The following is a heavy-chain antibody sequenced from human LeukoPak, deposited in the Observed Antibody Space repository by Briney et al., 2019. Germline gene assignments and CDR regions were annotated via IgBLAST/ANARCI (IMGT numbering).Heavy chain of an antibody. V-gene: IGHV1-8*01. Sequence: ASVKVSCKASGYTFTSYDINWVRQATGQGLEWMGWMNPNSGNTGYAQKFQGRVTMTRNTSISIAYMELSSLRSEDTAVYYCARGSRIAARPSLYYYYYMDVWGKGTTVTVSS. CDR1: GYTFTSYD. J-gene: IGHJ6*03. CDR3: ARGSRIAARPSLYYYYYMDV. CDR2: MNPNSGNT. D-gene: IGHD6-6*01.